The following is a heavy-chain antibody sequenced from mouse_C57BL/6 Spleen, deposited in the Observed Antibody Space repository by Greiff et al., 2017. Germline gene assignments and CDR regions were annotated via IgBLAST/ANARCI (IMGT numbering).Heavy chain of an antibody. CDR2: ISSGSSTI. CDR3: ARRAGLENRFDV. Sequence: DVMLVESGGGLVKPGGSLKLSCAASGFTFSDYGMHWVRQAPEKGLEWVAYISSGSSTIYYADTVKGRFTISRDNAKNTLFLQMTSLRSEDTAMYYCARRAGLENRFDVWGTGTTVTVSS. D-gene: IGHD2-14*01. CDR1: GFTFSDYG. J-gene: IGHJ1*03. V-gene: IGHV5-17*01.